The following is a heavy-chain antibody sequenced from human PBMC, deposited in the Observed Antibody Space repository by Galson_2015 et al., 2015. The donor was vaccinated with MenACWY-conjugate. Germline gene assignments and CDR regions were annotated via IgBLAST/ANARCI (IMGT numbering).Heavy chain of an antibody. D-gene: IGHD3-3*02. J-gene: IGHJ4*01. CDR2: ITNTGGTT. Sequence: SLRLSCAASGFAFNSYGMRWVRQAPGKGLEWVSTITNTGGTTYYPDSVKGRFTISRDNSKSTLHLQMNGLRAEDTAVYYCARAFQLDNWGQGSLVTVSS. CDR3: ARAFQLDN. V-gene: IGHV3-23*01. CDR1: GFAFNSYG.